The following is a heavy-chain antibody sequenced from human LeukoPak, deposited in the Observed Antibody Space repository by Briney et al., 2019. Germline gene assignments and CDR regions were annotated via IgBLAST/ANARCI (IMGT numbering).Heavy chain of an antibody. CDR1: GFTFSSFA. CDR2: ISGSGGST. V-gene: IGHV3-23*01. Sequence: GGSLRLSCAVSGFTFSSFAMNWVRQAPGKGLGWVSAISGSGGSTYYADSVKGRFTISRDNSKNTLYLQMNSLRADDTAVYYCARDCAGSGSMGNWFDPWGQGTLVTVSS. CDR3: ARDCAGSGSMGNWFDP. D-gene: IGHD3-10*01. J-gene: IGHJ5*02.